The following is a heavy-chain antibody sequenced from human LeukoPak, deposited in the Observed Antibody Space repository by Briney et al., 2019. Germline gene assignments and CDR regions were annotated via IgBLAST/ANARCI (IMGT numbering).Heavy chain of an antibody. D-gene: IGHD3-16*02. CDR2: ISHRGST. J-gene: IGHJ4*02. V-gene: IGHV4-34*01. CDR3: ARVWGSYRYCPDY. CDR1: GGSFSDYN. Sequence: SETLSLTCAVYGGSFSDYNWSWIRQPPGKGLEWIGEISHRGSTNYDPSLKSRVTISLDTSKNQFSLKLSSVTAADTAVYYCARVWGSYRYCPDYWGQGTLVTVSS.